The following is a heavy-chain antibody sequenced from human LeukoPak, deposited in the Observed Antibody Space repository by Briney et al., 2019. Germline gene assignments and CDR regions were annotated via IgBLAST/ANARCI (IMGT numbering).Heavy chain of an antibody. CDR3: AREAYDILTVYYNVISQYYFDY. Sequence: SVKVSCKASGGTFSSYAISWVRQAPGQGLEWMGRIIPIFGTANYAQKFQGRVTITTDESTSTAYMELSSLRSEDTAVYYCAREAYDILTVYYNVISQYYFDYWGQGTLVTVS. CDR1: GGTFSSYA. V-gene: IGHV1-69*05. CDR2: IIPIFGTA. J-gene: IGHJ4*02. D-gene: IGHD3-9*01.